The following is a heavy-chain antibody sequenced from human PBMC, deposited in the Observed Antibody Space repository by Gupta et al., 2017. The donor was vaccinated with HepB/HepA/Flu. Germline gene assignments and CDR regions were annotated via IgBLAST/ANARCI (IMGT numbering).Heavy chain of an antibody. CDR1: GFTFSNAW. V-gene: IGHV3-15*01. D-gene: IGHD1-7*01. Sequence: EVQLVESGGGLVKPGGALRLSCAASGFTFSNAWMSWVRQAPGKGLEWVGRIKSKTDGGTTDYAAPVKGRFTISRDDSKNTLYLQMNSLKTEDTAVYYCTTDWNYGYYYYYYGMDVWGQGTTVTVSS. CDR3: TTDWNYGYYYYYYGMDV. CDR2: IKSKTDGGTT. J-gene: IGHJ6*02.